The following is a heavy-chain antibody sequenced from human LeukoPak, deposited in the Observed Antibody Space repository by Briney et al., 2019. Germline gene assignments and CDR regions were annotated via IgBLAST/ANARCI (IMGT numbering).Heavy chain of an antibody. J-gene: IGHJ4*02. D-gene: IGHD3-10*01. CDR3: ARDPFMVRGVITTAYFDY. CDR2: IIPIFGTA. V-gene: IGHV1-69*05. Sequence: ASVKVSCKASGGTFSSYAISWVRQAPGQGLEWMGRIIPIFGTANYAQKFQGRVTITTDESASTAYMELSSLRSEDTAVCYCARDPFMVRGVITTAYFDYWGQGTLVTVSS. CDR1: GGTFSSYA.